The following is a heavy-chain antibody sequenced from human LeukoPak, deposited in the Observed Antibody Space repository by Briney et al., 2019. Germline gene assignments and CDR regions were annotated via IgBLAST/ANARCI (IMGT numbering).Heavy chain of an antibody. CDR1: GGSISSYY. CDR2: IYTSGST. V-gene: IGHV4-4*07. CDR3: ARDQGSSWYVDWFDP. Sequence: SETLSLTCTVSGGSISSYYWSWIRQPAGKGLEWIGRIYTSGSTNYNPSLKSRVTISVDTSKNQLSLKLSSVTAADTAVYYCARDQGSSWYVDWFDPWGQGTLVTVSS. D-gene: IGHD6-13*01. J-gene: IGHJ5*02.